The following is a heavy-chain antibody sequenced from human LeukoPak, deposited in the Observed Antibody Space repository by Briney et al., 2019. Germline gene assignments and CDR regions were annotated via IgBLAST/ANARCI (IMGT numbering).Heavy chain of an antibody. Sequence: GASVKVSCKASGGTFSSYAISWVGQAPGQGVEWMGRIIPIFGTANYAQKFQGRVTITTDESTSTAYMELSSLRSEDTAVYYCARAYSGSYDLDAFDIWGQGTMVTVSS. D-gene: IGHD1-26*01. CDR2: IIPIFGTA. CDR3: ARAYSGSYDLDAFDI. J-gene: IGHJ3*02. CDR1: GGTFSSYA. V-gene: IGHV1-69*05.